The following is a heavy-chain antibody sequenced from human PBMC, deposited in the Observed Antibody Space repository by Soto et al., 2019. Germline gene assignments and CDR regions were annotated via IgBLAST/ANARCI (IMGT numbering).Heavy chain of an antibody. J-gene: IGHJ4*02. CDR1: GFTFSSYA. CDR2: ISYDGSDK. CDR3: ARDLCSGGSCYSGY. Sequence: QVQLVESGGGVVQPGRSLRLSCAASGFTFSSYAMHWVRQAPGKGLEWVVVISYDGSDKYFADSVKGRFTISRDDSKNTLYLQMNSLRTEDTAVYYCARDLCSGGSCYSGYWGQGTLVTVSS. D-gene: IGHD2-15*01. V-gene: IGHV3-30-3*01.